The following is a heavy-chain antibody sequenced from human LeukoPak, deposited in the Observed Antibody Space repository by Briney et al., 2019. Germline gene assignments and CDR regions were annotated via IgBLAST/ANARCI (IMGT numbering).Heavy chain of an antibody. V-gene: IGHV3-23*01. CDR3: VKDPDPRYCSSTSCSPI. D-gene: IGHD2-2*01. J-gene: IGHJ3*02. Sequence: GGSLRLSCAASGFTVSFYAMSWVRQAPGKGLEWVSVIAGGGSSTYYADSVKGRFTISRGNSKNTLYLQMNSLRVEDTAVYYCVKDPDPRYCSSTSCSPIWGQGTMVTVSS. CDR2: IAGGGSST. CDR1: GFTVSFYA.